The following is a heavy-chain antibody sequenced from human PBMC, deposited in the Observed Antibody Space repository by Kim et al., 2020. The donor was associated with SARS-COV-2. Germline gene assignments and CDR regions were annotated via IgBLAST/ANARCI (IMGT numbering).Heavy chain of an antibody. D-gene: IGHD6-13*01. CDR1: GGSISSGGYY. V-gene: IGHV4-31*03. Sequence: SETLSLTCTVSGGSISSGGYYWSWIRQHPGKGLEWIGYIYYSGSTYYNPSLKSRVTISVDTSKNQFSLKLSSVTAADTAVYYCVRTVYSSSAVGGMDVWGQGTTVTVSS. J-gene: IGHJ6*02. CDR2: IYYSGST. CDR3: VRTVYSSSAVGGMDV.